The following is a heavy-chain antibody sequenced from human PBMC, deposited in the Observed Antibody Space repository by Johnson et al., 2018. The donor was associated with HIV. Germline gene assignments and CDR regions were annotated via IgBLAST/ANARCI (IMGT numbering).Heavy chain of an antibody. V-gene: IGHV3-74*02. J-gene: IGHJ3*02. Sequence: VQLVESGGGLVQPGGSLRLSCAASGFDFSSSWMHWVRQAPGKGLVWVSRIRNDGSVTTYADSVKGRFFISSDNSKNALYLQMNSLRAEDTAVYYCARGIAVSNWVDIWGQGTMVTVSS. CDR2: IRNDGSVT. D-gene: IGHD6-19*01. CDR1: GFDFSSSW. CDR3: ARGIAVSNWVDI.